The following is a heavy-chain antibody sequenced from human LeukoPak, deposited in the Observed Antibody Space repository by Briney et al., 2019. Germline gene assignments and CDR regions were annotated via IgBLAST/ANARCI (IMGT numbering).Heavy chain of an antibody. J-gene: IGHJ5*02. Sequence: ASVKVSCKASGYTFTKYFMHWVRQAPGQGLEWMGIINPRGGSTGYAQKFQGRITMTTDMSTRTVYMELSSLESEDTAVYYCARRDCVGDCYSNWFDPWGQGTLVTVPS. V-gene: IGHV1-46*01. CDR1: GYTFTKYF. D-gene: IGHD2-21*02. CDR3: ARRDCVGDCYSNWFDP. CDR2: INPRGGST.